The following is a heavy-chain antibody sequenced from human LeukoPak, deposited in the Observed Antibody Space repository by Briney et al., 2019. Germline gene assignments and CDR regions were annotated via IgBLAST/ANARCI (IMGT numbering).Heavy chain of an antibody. D-gene: IGHD3-10*01. CDR1: GFTFSSYA. CDR2: ICSNGGST. Sequence: GGSLRLSCAASGFTFSSYAMHWVRQSPGKGLEYVSAICSNGGSTYYANSMKGRFTISRDNSKNTLYLQMGRLRAEDMAVYYCARGRPGYYYGSGSYYNDFKGNPDYWGQGTLVTVSS. CDR3: ARGRPGYYYGSGSYYNDFKGNPDY. V-gene: IGHV3-64*01. J-gene: IGHJ4*02.